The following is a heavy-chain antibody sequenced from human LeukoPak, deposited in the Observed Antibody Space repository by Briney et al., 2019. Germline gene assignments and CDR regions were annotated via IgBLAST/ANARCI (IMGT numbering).Heavy chain of an antibody. CDR1: GGTFSSYA. D-gene: IGHD3-10*01. V-gene: IGHV1-69*06. CDR2: VIPIFGTA. Sequence: ASVTVSCKASGGTFSSYAISWVRQAPGQGLEWMGGVIPIFGTANYAQKFQGRVTITADKSTSTASMELSSLRSEAKAVYFCGRGGGGDPYYYGSGSYFYYYGMDVWGKGTTVTVSS. CDR3: GRGGGGDPYYYGSGSYFYYYGMDV. J-gene: IGHJ6*04.